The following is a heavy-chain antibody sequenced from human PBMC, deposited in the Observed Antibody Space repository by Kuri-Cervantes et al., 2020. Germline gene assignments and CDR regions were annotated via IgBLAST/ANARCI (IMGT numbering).Heavy chain of an antibody. D-gene: IGHD3-16*01. CDR1: GYTFTSYG. CDR3: AGAGGEATDVFDY. V-gene: IGHV1-18*01. CDR2: ISAYNGNT. J-gene: IGHJ4*02. Sequence: ASVKVSCKASGYTFTSYGISWVRQAPGQGLEWMGWISAYNGNTNYAQKLQVRVTMTRDTSTSTVYMELSSLRSEDTAVYYCAGAGGEATDVFDYWGQGTLVTVSS.